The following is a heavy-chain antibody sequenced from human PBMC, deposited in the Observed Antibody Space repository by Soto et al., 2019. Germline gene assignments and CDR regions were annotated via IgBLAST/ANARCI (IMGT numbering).Heavy chain of an antibody. CDR3: AHAGDYDLLTLDH. J-gene: IGHJ4*02. Sequence: QITLKESGPTLVRPAQTLTLTCDFSGFSLSTYHMGVAWIRQPPGKALEWLALIYWDDDKRYSPSLKDRLAISKGTSSNQVVLTITNMDPGDTATYFCAHAGDYDLLTLDHWGPGTLVTVSS. D-gene: IGHD4-17*01. CDR2: IYWDDDK. V-gene: IGHV2-5*02. CDR1: GFSLSTYHMG.